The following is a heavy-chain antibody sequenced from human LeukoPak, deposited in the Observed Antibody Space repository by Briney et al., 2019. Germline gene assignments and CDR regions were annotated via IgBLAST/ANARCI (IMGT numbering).Heavy chain of an antibody. CDR3: ARRRYDFWSGSPLSYGMDV. CDR2: IYYSGST. D-gene: IGHD3-3*01. CDR1: GGSISSYY. J-gene: IGHJ6*02. Sequence: PSETLSLICTVSGGSISSYYWSWIRQPPGKGLEWIGYIYYSGSTNYNPSLKSRVTISVDTSKNQFSLKLSSVTAADTAVYYCARRRYDFWSGSPLSYGMDVWGQGTTVTVSS. V-gene: IGHV4-59*08.